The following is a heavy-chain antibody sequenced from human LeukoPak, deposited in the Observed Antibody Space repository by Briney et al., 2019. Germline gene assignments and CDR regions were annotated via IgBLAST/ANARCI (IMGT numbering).Heavy chain of an antibody. CDR3: ARGGLGYCSSTSCYAFDP. CDR2: IYSGGST. J-gene: IGHJ5*02. Sequence: GGSLRLSCAASGFTVSSNYMSWVRQAPGKGQEWVSVIYSGGSTYYADSVKGRFTISRDNSKNTLYLQMNSLRAEDTAVYYCARGGLGYCSSTSCYAFDPWGQGTLVTVSS. CDR1: GFTVSSNY. D-gene: IGHD2-2*01. V-gene: IGHV3-66*02.